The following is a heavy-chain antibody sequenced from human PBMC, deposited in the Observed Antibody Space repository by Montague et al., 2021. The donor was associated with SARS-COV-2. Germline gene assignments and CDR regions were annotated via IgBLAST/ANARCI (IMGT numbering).Heavy chain of an antibody. V-gene: IGHV4-34*01. J-gene: IGHJ6*02. Sequence: SETLSLTCAVYGWSFSGYYWCWIRQPPGKGLEWIGEISHCGSTNYNPSLKSRVTIPIDTSKNQFSLKLSSLTAADTAVYYCARFAYRRLFMASYYGMDVWGQGTTVTVSS. D-gene: IGHD1-14*01. CDR1: GWSFSGYY. CDR2: ISHCGST. CDR3: ARFAYRRLFMASYYGMDV.